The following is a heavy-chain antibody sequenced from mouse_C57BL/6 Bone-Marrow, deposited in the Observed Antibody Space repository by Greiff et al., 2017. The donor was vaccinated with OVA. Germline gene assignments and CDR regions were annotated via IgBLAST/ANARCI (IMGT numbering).Heavy chain of an antibody. Sequence: VQLKESGPGLVAPSQSLSITCTVSGFSLTSYAISWVRQPPGKGLEWLGVIWTGGGTNYNSALKSRLSISKDNSKSQVFLKMNSLQTDDTARYYCARKGLLGYGSSYWYFDVWGTGTTVTVSS. CDR1: GFSLTSYA. J-gene: IGHJ1*03. D-gene: IGHD1-1*01. CDR3: ARKGLLGYGSSYWYFDV. CDR2: IWTGGGT. V-gene: IGHV2-9-1*01.